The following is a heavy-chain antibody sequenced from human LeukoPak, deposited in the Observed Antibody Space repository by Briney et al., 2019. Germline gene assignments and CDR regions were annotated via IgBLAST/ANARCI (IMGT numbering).Heavy chain of an antibody. Sequence: ASVKVSCKASGYAFIDYAINWVRQAPGQGLEWMGWINTNTGNPTCAQGFTGRFVFSLDTSVSTTYLQISSLKAEDTAVYYCASDPGDDFVVPGDPWGQGTLVTVSS. CDR3: ASDPGDDFVVPGDP. D-gene: IGHD2-2*01. CDR2: INTNTGNP. V-gene: IGHV7-4-1*02. J-gene: IGHJ5*02. CDR1: GYAFIDYA.